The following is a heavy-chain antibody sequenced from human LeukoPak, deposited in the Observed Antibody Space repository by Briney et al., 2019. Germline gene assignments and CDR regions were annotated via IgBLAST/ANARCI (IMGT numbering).Heavy chain of an antibody. Sequence: GSSVKVSCKASGGTFSNYAISWVRQAPGQGLEWMGGIIPIFGAANYAQKFQGRVTITTDESTSTAYMELSSLKSEDTAVYYCASAQVGYSGYDWDFDYWGQGTLVTVSS. CDR3: ASAQVGYSGYDWDFDY. V-gene: IGHV1-69*05. CDR1: GGTFSNYA. CDR2: IIPIFGAA. J-gene: IGHJ4*02. D-gene: IGHD5-12*01.